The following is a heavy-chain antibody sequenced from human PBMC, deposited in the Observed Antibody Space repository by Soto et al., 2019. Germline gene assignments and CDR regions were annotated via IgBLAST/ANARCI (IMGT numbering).Heavy chain of an antibody. CDR1: GGSLSSGDYY. CDR2: IYDSGSP. J-gene: IGHJ6*03. Sequence: QVQLQESGPGLVKPSQTLSLTCTVSGGSLSSGDYYWTWIRQHPEKGLEWIGYIYDSGSPYYNPSLKSRLTISVDMSKNQFSLKLSSVTAADTAVYYCAREGTIIKTGYYYDYMDVWGKGTTVAVSS. V-gene: IGHV4-31*03. CDR3: AREGTIIKTGYYYDYMDV. D-gene: IGHD3-10*01.